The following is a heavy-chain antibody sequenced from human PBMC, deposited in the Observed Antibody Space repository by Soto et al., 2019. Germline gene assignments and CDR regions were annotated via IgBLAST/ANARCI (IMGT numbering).Heavy chain of an antibody. Sequence: GGSLRPSCAASGFTFRNSAMRWVRQAPGKGLEWVAVIWSDGSEKYYGTSLKGRVTISSDNFKNTVSPQMNSLRVEDTAVYYCAKEAVLEMATIGPYFDYWGQGTLVTVSS. CDR3: AKEAVLEMATIGPYFDY. J-gene: IGHJ4*02. CDR1: GFTFRNSA. D-gene: IGHD5-12*01. V-gene: IGHV3-33*06. CDR2: IWSDGSEK.